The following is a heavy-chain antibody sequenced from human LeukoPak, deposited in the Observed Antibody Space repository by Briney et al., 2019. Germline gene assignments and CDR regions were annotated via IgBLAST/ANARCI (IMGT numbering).Heavy chain of an antibody. CDR2: ISYDGSNK. J-gene: IGHJ4*02. V-gene: IGHV3-30-3*01. D-gene: IGHD3-3*01. Sequence: GGSLRLSCAASGFTFSSYAMHWVRQAPGKGLEWVAVISYDGSNKYYADSVKGRFTISRDNSKNTLYLQMNSLRAEDTAVYYCAIAFRFLEWSCDYCGQGTLVTV. CDR1: GFTFSSYA. CDR3: AIAFRFLEWSCDY.